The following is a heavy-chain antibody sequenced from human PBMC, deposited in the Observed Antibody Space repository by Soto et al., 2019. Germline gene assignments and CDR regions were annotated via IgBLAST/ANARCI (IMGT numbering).Heavy chain of an antibody. V-gene: IGHV3-23*01. J-gene: IGHJ4*02. CDR1: GFTFRNNV. D-gene: IGHD2-8*01. Sequence: PGGSLRLSCAASGFTFRNNVLSWVRQAPGRGLDWVSGITGSRRDTYYADSVKGRFTISRDNAKNMVFLQMNSLRAEDTALYYCAKNGLDNSPSAIDSWGPGTLVTVSS. CDR2: ITGSRRDT. CDR3: AKNGLDNSPSAIDS.